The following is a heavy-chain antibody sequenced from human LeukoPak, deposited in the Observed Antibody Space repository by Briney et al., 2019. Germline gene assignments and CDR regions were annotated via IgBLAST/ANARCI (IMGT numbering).Heavy chain of an antibody. CDR3: AKDPETYYDFWNGYSDSWFDP. V-gene: IGHV3-30*02. CDR2: IRQDGSNK. D-gene: IGHD3-3*01. CDR1: GFTFSSYG. J-gene: IGHJ5*02. Sequence: GGSLRFSCAASGFTFSSYGMHWVRQAPGRGLEWVAFIRQDGSNKYYADSVKGRFTISRDNSKNTLYLQMNSLIAEDTAVYYCAKDPETYYDFWNGYSDSWFDPWGQGTLVTVSS.